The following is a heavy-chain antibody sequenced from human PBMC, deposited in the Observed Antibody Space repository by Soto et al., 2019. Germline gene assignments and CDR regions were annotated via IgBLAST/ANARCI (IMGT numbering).Heavy chain of an antibody. D-gene: IGHD6-19*01. J-gene: IGHJ5*02. CDR1: GGTFSSYA. Sequence: ASVKVSCKASGGTFSSYAISWVRQAPGQGLEWMGGIIPIFGTANYAQKFQGRVTITADESTSTAYMELSSLRSEDTAVYYCARDPRIAVAGLEDWFDPWGQGTLVTVSS. V-gene: IGHV1-69*13. CDR3: ARDPRIAVAGLEDWFDP. CDR2: IIPIFGTA.